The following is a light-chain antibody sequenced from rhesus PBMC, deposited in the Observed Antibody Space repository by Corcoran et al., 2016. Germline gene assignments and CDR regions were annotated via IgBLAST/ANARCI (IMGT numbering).Light chain of an antibody. V-gene: IGKV1-66*01. J-gene: IGKJ4*01. Sequence: DIQMTQSPSSLSASVGDRVTITCRASQTVNNYLSWYQQKQGKAPKPLLYYASRLETGVPTRFSGSGSGTDYILTISSLQPEDIATYYCQQYNTPPLTFGGGTKVEFK. CDR1: QTVNNY. CDR3: QQYNTPPLT. CDR2: YAS.